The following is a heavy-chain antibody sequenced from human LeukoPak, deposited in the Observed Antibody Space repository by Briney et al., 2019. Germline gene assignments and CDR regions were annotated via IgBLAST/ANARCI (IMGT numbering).Heavy chain of an antibody. CDR2: IYYSGST. CDR1: GGSISSSSYS. V-gene: IGHV4-39*01. D-gene: IGHD3-22*01. J-gene: IGHJ4*02. Sequence: SETLSLTCTVSGGSISSSSYSWGWIRQPPGKGLGWIGSIYYSGSTYYNPSLKSRVTISVDTSKNQFSLKLSSVTAADTAVYYCATLGDYYDSSGYYTDFDYWGQGTLVTVSS. CDR3: ATLGDYYDSSGYYTDFDY.